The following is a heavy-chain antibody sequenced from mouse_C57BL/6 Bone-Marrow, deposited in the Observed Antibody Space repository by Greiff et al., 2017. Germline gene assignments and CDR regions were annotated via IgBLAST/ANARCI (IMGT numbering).Heavy chain of an antibody. D-gene: IGHD1-1*01. V-gene: IGHV1-59*01. J-gene: IGHJ2*01. CDR1: GYTFTSYW. Sequence: QVQLQQPGAELVRPGTSVKLSCKASGYTFTSYWMHWVKQRPGQGLEWIGVIDPSDSYTNYNQKFKGKATLTVDTSSSTAYMQLSSLTSEDSVVYYCAREITTVVDYWGQGTTLTVSS. CDR2: IDPSDSYT. CDR3: AREITTVVDY.